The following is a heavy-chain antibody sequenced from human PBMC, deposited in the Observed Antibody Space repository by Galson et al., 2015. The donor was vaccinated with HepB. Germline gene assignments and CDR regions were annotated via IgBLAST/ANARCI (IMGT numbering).Heavy chain of an antibody. D-gene: IGHD6-6*01. CDR2: INAGNGNT. CDR3: ARIAARHPLIYMDV. J-gene: IGHJ6*03. CDR1: GYTFTSYT. V-gene: IGHV1-3*01. Sequence: GAEVKMPGASVKVSCKASGYTFTSYTMQWVRQAPGQRLEWMGWINAGNGNTKYSQKFQGRVTITRDTSASTAYMELSSLSSEDTAVYYCARIAARHPLIYMDVWGEGTTVTVSS.